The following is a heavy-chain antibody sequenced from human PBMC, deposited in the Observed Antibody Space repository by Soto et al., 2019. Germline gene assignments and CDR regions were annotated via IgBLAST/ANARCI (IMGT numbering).Heavy chain of an antibody. D-gene: IGHD1-26*01. V-gene: IGHV3-73*01. CDR2: IRGKADNYAT. CDR1: GFTFSGSA. CDR3: TRWEVGNSRPLDY. J-gene: IGHJ4*02. Sequence: EVYLVESGGGLVQPGGSLKLSCAASGFTFSGSAMHWVRQTSGKGLEWVGRIRGKADNYATAYAASVKGRFTISRDDSKNTAYLQMNSLRTEDTAVYYFTRWEVGNSRPLDYWGQGTLVTVSS.